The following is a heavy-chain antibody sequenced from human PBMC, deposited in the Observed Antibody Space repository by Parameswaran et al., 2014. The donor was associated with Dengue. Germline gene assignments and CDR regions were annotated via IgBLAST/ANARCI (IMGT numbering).Heavy chain of an antibody. CDR3: ARGPYDILTGYSLYYFDY. CDR2: MNPNSGNT. Sequence: VRQAPGQGLEWMGWMNPNSGNTGYAQKFQGRVTMTRNTSISTAYMELSSLRSEDTAVYYCARGPYDILTGYSLYYFDYWGQGTLVTVSS. D-gene: IGHD3-9*01. J-gene: IGHJ4*02. V-gene: IGHV1-8*01.